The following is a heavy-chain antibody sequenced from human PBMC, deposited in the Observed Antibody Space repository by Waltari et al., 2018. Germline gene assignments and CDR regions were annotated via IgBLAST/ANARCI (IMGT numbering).Heavy chain of an antibody. Sequence: QLQLQESGPGLVKPSETLSLTCTVSGGPISSSSYYWGWIRQPPGKGREWIGSIYYSGTTYYNPSLKSRVTISVNTSKNQFSLKLSSVTAADTAVFYCARLYSNYGPTNWFDPWGQGTLVTVSS. CDR1: GGPISSSSYY. V-gene: IGHV4-39*01. J-gene: IGHJ5*02. D-gene: IGHD4-4*01. CDR3: ARLYSNYGPTNWFDP. CDR2: IYYSGTT.